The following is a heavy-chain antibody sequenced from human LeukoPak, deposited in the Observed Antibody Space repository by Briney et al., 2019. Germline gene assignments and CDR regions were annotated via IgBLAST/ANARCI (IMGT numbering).Heavy chain of an antibody. CDR3: ARQVIYDSSGYYYSPLGEFDY. D-gene: IGHD3-22*01. CDR2: IYYSGST. CDR1: GGSISSYY. V-gene: IGHV4-59*08. J-gene: IGHJ4*02. Sequence: SETLSLTCTVSGGSISSYYWSWIRQPPGKGLEWIGYIYYSGSTNYNPSLKSRVTISVDTSKNQFSLKLSSVTAADTAVYYCARQVIYDSSGYYYSPLGEFDYWGQGTLVTVSS.